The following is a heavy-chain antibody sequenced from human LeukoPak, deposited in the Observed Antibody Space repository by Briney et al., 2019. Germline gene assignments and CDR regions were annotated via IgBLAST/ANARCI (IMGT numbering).Heavy chain of an antibody. CDR3: TTDQYWQLERGGAFDI. D-gene: IGHD1-1*01. CDR1: GFTFSNAW. CDR2: IKSKTDGGTT. Sequence: PGGSLRLSCAASGFTFSNAWMSWVRQDPGKGLKWVGRIKSKTDGGTTDYAAPVKGRFTISRDDSKNTLYLQMNSLKTEDTAVYYCTTDQYWQLERGGAFDIWGQGTMVTVSS. V-gene: IGHV3-15*01. J-gene: IGHJ3*02.